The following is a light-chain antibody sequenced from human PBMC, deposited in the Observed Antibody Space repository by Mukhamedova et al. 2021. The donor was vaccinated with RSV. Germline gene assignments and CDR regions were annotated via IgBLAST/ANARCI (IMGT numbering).Light chain of an antibody. CDR2: DVN. Sequence: GGYNYVSWYQQHPGKAPQLIIYDVNMRPSGVPDRFSGSKSGNTASLTISGLQAEDETDYYCCSYAGNYNLYVFGTG. J-gene: IGLJ1*01. V-gene: IGLV2-11*03. CDR1: GGYNY. CDR3: CSYAGNYNLYV.